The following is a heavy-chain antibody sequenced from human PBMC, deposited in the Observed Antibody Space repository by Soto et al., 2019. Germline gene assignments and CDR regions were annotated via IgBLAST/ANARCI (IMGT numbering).Heavy chain of an antibody. CDR2: IIPMYGTP. CDR3: AKGDGGLTHNFKWYFQAFDV. V-gene: IGHV1-69*14. D-gene: IGHD1-1*01. J-gene: IGHJ6*02. CDR1: GGTFSRYA. Sequence: QVQLVQSGADVKKPGSSVRVSCKASGGTFSRYAFSWVRLAPGQGPEWMGGIIPMYGTPRYGQKFQGRVSITGDKSTNTVYMELRSLRSEDTAVYYCAKGDGGLTHNFKWYFQAFDVWGLGPSVTVSS.